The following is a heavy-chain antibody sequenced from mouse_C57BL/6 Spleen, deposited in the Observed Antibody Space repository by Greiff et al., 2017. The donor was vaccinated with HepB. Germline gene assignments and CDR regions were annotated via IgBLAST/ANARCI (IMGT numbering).Heavy chain of an antibody. V-gene: IGHV1-82*01. J-gene: IGHJ2*01. CDR3: ARYPPLITTVVATEGFDY. Sequence: VQLQQSGPELVKPGASVKISCKASGYAFSSSWMNWVKQRPGKGLEWIGRIYPGDGDTNYNGKFKGKATLTADKSSSTAYMQLSSLTSEDSAVYFCARYPPLITTVVATEGFDYWGQGTTLTVSS. CDR1: GYAFSSSW. CDR2: IYPGDGDT. D-gene: IGHD1-1*01.